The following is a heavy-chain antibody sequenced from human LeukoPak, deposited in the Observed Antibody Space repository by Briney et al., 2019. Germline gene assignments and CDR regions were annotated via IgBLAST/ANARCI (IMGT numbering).Heavy chain of an antibody. CDR2: IYYTGST. D-gene: IGHD6-19*01. V-gene: IGHV4-59*02. CDR3: ANGIQWLAFDS. Sequence: SETLSLTCTLSGGSVSRYFWSWIRQPPGKGLEWIGNIYYTGSTNYHCNPSLKSRVTILVDTSKNQFSLKLSSVTAADTAVYYCANGIQWLAFDSWGQGTLVTVSS. J-gene: IGHJ4*02. CDR1: GGSVSRYF.